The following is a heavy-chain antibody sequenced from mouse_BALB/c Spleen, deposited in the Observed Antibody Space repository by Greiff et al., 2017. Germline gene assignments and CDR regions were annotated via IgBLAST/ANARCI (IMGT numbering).Heavy chain of an antibody. D-gene: IGHD1-1*01. J-gene: IGHJ3*01. CDR3: ARGSGSSYWFAY. Sequence: VQLQQSGPELVKPGASVKISCKASGYTFTDYNMHWVKQSHGKSLEWIGYIYPYNGGTGYNQKFKSKATLTVDNSSSTAYMELRSLTSEDSAVYYCARGSGSSYWFAYWGQGTLVTVSA. CDR2: IYPYNGGT. V-gene: IGHV1S29*02. CDR1: GYTFTDYN.